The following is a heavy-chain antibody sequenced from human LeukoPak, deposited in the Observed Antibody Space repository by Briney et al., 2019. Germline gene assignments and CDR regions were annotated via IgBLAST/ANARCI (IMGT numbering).Heavy chain of an antibody. CDR2: IRDSGSST. D-gene: IGHD1-26*01. V-gene: IGHV3-23*01. CDR3: AKYGPQDSGSSHFDY. Sequence: GGSLRLSCAASGFTFSSYAMSWVRQAPGKGLEWVSAIRDSGSSTHYADSVKGRFTTSRDNSKNTLSLQMNSLRAEDTAIYYCAKYGPQDSGSSHFDYWGQGALVTVSS. CDR1: GFTFSSYA. J-gene: IGHJ4*02.